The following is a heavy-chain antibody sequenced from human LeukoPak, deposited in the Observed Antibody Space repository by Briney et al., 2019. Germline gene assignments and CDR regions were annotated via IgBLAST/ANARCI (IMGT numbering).Heavy chain of an antibody. D-gene: IGHD1-7*01. CDR3: ARGGTYNWNYAQLDY. J-gene: IGHJ4*02. CDR1: GYTFTGYY. V-gene: IGHV1-2*02. Sequence: ASVKVSCKASGYTFTGYYMHWVRQAPGQGLEWMGWINPNSGGTNYAQKFQGRVTMTRDTSISTAYMELSRLRSDDTAVYYCARGGTYNWNYAQLDYWGQGTLVTVST. CDR2: INPNSGGT.